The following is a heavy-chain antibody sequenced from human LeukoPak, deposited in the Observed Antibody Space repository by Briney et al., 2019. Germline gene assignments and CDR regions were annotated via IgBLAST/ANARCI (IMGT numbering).Heavy chain of an antibody. V-gene: IGHV5-51*01. CDR3: ARPPLRFIASGAFDI. CDR2: IYPGDSDT. D-gene: IGHD4-17*01. CDR1: GYSFTSYW. Sequence: GESLKISCKGSGYSFTSYWIGWVRQMPGKGLEWMGIIYPGDSDTRYSPSFQGQVTISADKSISTAYLQWSSLKASDTAMYYCARPPLRFIASGAFDIWGQGTMVTVSS. J-gene: IGHJ3*02.